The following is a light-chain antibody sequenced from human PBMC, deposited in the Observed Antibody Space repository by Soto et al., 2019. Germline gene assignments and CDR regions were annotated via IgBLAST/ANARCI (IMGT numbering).Light chain of an antibody. CDR1: KFGDKY. J-gene: IGLJ2*01. CDR3: QAWDSSTVV. V-gene: IGLV3-1*01. CDR2: QDS. Sequence: SYELTQPPSVSVSPGQTASITCSGDKFGDKYACWYQQQPGQSPVLVISQDSKRPSGIPERFSGSNSGNTATLTISGTPAIDEADYYCQAWDSSTVVFGGGTKLTVL.